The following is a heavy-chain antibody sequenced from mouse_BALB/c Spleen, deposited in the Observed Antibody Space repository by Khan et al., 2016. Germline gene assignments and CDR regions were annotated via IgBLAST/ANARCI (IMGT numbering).Heavy chain of an antibody. CDR2: IYPGRGCT. Sequence: QIQLVQSGPELVRPGASLKLSCKALGYTFTDYEIHWVKQTPVHGLEWIGAIYPGRGCTSYNQEFKGKATLTADKTASTASLEFSLLTSEDSAVYDCTSMRHCDSSYVEMDYWGPGTSVPVSS. CDR1: GYTFTDYE. D-gene: IGHD2-12*01. V-gene: IGHV1-15*01. CDR3: TSMRHCDSSYVEMDY. J-gene: IGHJ4*01.